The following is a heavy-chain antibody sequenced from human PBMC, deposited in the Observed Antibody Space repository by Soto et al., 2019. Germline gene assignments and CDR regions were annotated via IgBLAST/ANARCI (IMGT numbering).Heavy chain of an antibody. V-gene: IGHV5-51*01. CDR3: AGHDNDFWSGSYGMDV. D-gene: IGHD3-3*01. Sequence: GESLKISCKGSGYSFTSYWIGWVRQMPGKGLEWMGIIYPGDSDTRYSPSFQGQVTISADKSISTAYLQWSSLKASDTAMYYCAGHDNDFWSGSYGMDVWGQGTTVTVSS. CDR1: GYSFTSYW. J-gene: IGHJ6*02. CDR2: IYPGDSDT.